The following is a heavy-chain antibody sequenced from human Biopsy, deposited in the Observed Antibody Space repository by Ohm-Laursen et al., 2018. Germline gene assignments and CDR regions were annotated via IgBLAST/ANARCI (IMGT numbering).Heavy chain of an antibody. D-gene: IGHD1-26*01. J-gene: IGHJ6*02. V-gene: IGHV3-33*01. CDR2: IWHDGSNE. CDR3: ARDPIVGSKADGMDV. Sequence: SLRLSCAASGFTFSVYAMHWVRQAPGKGLEWVSIIWHDGSNEYYADSVKGRFTISRDNSKNTVFLQMSSLRAEDTGVYYCARDPIVGSKADGMDVWGQGSTVTVSS. CDR1: GFTFSVYA.